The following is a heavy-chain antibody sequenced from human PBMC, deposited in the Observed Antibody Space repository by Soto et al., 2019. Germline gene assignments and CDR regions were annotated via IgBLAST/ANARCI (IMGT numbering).Heavy chain of an antibody. Sequence: GGSLRLSCAASGFTFSSYAMSWVRQAPGKGLEWVSAISGSGGSTYYADSVKGRFTISRDNSKNTLYLQMNSLRAEDTAVYYCAKDRSLYCGGDCYTKFDYWGQGTQVTVSS. D-gene: IGHD2-21*01. J-gene: IGHJ4*02. CDR1: GFTFSSYA. CDR2: ISGSGGST. V-gene: IGHV3-23*01. CDR3: AKDRSLYCGGDCYTKFDY.